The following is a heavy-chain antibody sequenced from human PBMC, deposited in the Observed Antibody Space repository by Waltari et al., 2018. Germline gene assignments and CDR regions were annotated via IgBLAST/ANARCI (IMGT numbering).Heavy chain of an antibody. CDR3: ARGGTIFGVVINGYFDY. CDR1: GGSFSGYY. CDR2: INHSGST. V-gene: IGHV4-34*01. D-gene: IGHD3-3*01. Sequence: QVQLQQWGAGLLKPSETLSLTCAVYGGSFSGYYWCWIRQPPGKGLEWIGEINHSGSTNYNPSLKSRVTISVDTSKNQFSLKLSSVTAADTAVYYCARGGTIFGVVINGYFDYWGQGTLVTVSS. J-gene: IGHJ4*02.